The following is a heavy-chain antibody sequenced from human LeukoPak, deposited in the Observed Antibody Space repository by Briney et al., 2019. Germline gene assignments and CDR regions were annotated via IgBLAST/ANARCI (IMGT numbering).Heavy chain of an antibody. J-gene: IGHJ4*02. CDR2: INPNSGGT. D-gene: IGHD4-17*01. V-gene: IGHV1-2*02. CDR3: ARDPYGDYPDDY. CDR1: GYTFTGYY. Sequence: RASVKVSCKASGYTFTGYYMHWVRQAPGQGLEWMGWINPNSGGTNYAQKFQGRVTMTRDTSISTAYMELSRLRSDDTAVYYCARDPYGDYPDDYWGQGTLVTVSS.